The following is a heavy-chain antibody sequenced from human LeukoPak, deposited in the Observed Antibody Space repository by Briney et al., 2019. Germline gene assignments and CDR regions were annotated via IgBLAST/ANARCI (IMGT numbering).Heavy chain of an antibody. CDR2: IHYSGLT. V-gene: IGHV4-59*02. J-gene: IGHJ4*02. Sequence: SETLSLTCTVSGGSVNGYYWNWIRQAPGKGLEWIGFIHYSGLTVYSPSLQSRVSMSVDTPRNQFSLDLSSVTAADTALYYCARDPPEDEWNSLDSWGQGILVTVSS. CDR1: GGSVNGYY. D-gene: IGHD1-7*01. CDR3: ARDPPEDEWNSLDS.